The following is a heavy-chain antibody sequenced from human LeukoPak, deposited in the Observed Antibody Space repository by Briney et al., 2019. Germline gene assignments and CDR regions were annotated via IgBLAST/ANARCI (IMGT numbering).Heavy chain of an antibody. CDR2: VGGGNSIT. J-gene: IGHJ4*02. V-gene: IGHV3-23*01. Sequence: GGSLRLSCAASGFTLSTYAMSWVRQAPGKGLEWVSAVGGGNSITYYTDSVKGRFTISRDNSKNTVYLQMNSLRAEDTAVYYCAKGFWRYLDYWGQGTLVTVSS. CDR1: GFTLSTYA. CDR3: AKGFWRYLDY. D-gene: IGHD1-1*01.